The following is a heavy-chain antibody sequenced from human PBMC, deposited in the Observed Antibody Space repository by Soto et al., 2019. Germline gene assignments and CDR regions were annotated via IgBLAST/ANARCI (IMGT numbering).Heavy chain of an antibody. CDR3: ARYCSSTSCQEAFYY. CDR1: GFTFSSYD. Sequence: EVQLVESGGGLVQPGGSLRLSCAASGFTFSSYDMHWVRQATGKGLEWVSAIGTAGDTYYPGSVKGRFTISRENAKNSLYLQMNSLRAGDTAVYYCARYCSSTSCQEAFYYWGQGTLVTVSS. J-gene: IGHJ4*02. V-gene: IGHV3-13*01. CDR2: IGTAGDT. D-gene: IGHD2-2*01.